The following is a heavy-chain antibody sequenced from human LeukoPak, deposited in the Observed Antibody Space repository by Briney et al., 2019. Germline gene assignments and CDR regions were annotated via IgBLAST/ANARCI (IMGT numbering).Heavy chain of an antibody. Sequence: SETLSLTCTVCGGSISSYYGRWIRQPPGKGVEGSGYIYYSGTTNYNPSPKSRVTISVETSKKEISLKLSSVTAADTAVYYCARGRYGTISRGWFDPWGQGTLVTVSS. CDR1: GGSISSYY. CDR3: ARGRYGTISRGWFDP. V-gene: IGHV4-59*01. CDR2: IYYSGTT. D-gene: IGHD1-14*01. J-gene: IGHJ5*02.